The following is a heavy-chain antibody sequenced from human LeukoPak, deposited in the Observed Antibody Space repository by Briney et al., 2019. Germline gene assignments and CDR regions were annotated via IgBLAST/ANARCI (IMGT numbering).Heavy chain of an antibody. CDR1: GASISDYF. CDR3: ASFSGNYFFDY. J-gene: IGHJ4*02. CDR2: VFYSGST. Sequence: SEPLSLTCTISGASISDYFWSWVRQPPGKGLEWIGYVFYSGSTTYNPSLNSRVTISMDTSRSQFSLRLSSVTAADTAVYYCASFSGNYFFDYWGPGNLVTVSS. D-gene: IGHD1-26*01. V-gene: IGHV4-59*01.